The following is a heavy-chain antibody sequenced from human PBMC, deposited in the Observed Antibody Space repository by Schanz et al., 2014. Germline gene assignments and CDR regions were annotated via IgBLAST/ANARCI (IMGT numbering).Heavy chain of an antibody. V-gene: IGHV3-30*04. CDR2: ISYDGLNK. CDR1: GFTFSSYP. Sequence: LLVESGGGVVQPGRSLRLTCAASGFTFSSYPMHWVRQAPGKGLEWVADISYDGLNKNYADSVKGRFTISRDNSKNTLSLQMNSLRAEDTAVYFCAKSYDTSGYSGFDYWGQGTLVTVSS. CDR3: AKSYDTSGYSGFDY. D-gene: IGHD3-22*01. J-gene: IGHJ4*02.